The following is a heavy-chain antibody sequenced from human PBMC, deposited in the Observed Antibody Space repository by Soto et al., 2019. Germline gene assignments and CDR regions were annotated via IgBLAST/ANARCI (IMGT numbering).Heavy chain of an antibody. D-gene: IGHD3-3*02. V-gene: IGHV1-69*05. Sequence: QVQLVQSGAEVKKPGSSVKVSCKTSGGTFRTSAISWVRQAPGQGLEWMGGIMPVFPTADYAQKFQGRVTITPDESTSTAYMELSSLRSEDTAVYYCARDKDRQQLGGNYYYIMDVWGQGTTVTVSS. J-gene: IGHJ6*01. CDR3: ARDKDRQQLGGNYYYIMDV. CDR2: IMPVFPTA. CDR1: GGTFRTSA.